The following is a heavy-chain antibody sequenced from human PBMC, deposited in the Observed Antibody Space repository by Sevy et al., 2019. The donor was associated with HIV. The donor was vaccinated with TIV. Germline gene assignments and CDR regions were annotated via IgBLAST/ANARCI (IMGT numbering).Heavy chain of an antibody. CDR1: GFTFSSYA. CDR2: ISGTGSIT. Sequence: GGSLRLSCAASGFTFSSYAMSWVRQAPGKGLEWVSPISGTGSITYYADSVRGRFTISRDNSNNTLYLQMNSLRVEDTAVYFCAKGSQNTGWFPDYWGQGTLVTVSS. D-gene: IGHD6-19*01. J-gene: IGHJ4*02. CDR3: AKGSQNTGWFPDY. V-gene: IGHV3-23*01.